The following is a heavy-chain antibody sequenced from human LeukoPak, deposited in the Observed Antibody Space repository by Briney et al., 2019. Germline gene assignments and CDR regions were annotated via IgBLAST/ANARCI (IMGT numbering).Heavy chain of an antibody. V-gene: IGHV3-48*03. CDR2: ISSRGSYT. Sequence: GRSLRLSCALSGFNFSTYEMNWVRQAPGKGLEWLSYISSRGSYTDYADSVKGRFTISRENAKNSLYLQMNSLRAEDTAVYFCARDKALNSWGQGTLVTVSS. CDR1: GFNFSTYE. CDR3: ARDKALNS. J-gene: IGHJ4*02.